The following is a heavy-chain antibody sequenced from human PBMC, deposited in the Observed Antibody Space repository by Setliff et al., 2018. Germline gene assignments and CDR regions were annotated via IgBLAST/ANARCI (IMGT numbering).Heavy chain of an antibody. V-gene: IGHV1-69*05. CDR1: GGTFRSYG. CDR3: AKDRVEVVVAAPQARFDP. J-gene: IGHJ5*02. D-gene: IGHD2-15*01. Sequence: SVKVSCKASGGTFRSYGISWVRQAPGQGLEWMGGTIPSFGSTNYAQKFQDRVTIITDESTRTAYMELRSLRSDDTAVYYCAKDRVEVVVAAPQARFDPWGQGTLVTVSS. CDR2: TIPSFGST.